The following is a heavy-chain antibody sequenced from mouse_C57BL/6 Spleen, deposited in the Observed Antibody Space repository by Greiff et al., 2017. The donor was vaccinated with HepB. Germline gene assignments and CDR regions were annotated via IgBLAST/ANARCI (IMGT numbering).Heavy chain of an antibody. Sequence: QVQLQQSGADLVRPGASVTLSCKASGYTFTDYEMHWVKQTPVHGLVWIGAIDPETGGTAYNQKFKGKAILTADKSSSTAYMELRSLTSEDSAVYYCTRTYSYDDAMDYWGQGTSVTVSS. CDR1: GYTFTDYE. CDR3: TRTYSYDDAMDY. J-gene: IGHJ4*01. V-gene: IGHV1-15*01. D-gene: IGHD2-12*01. CDR2: IDPETGGT.